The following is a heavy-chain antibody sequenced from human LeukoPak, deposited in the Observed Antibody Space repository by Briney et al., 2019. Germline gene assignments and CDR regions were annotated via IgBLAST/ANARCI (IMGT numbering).Heavy chain of an antibody. CDR2: ISYSGTT. V-gene: IGHV4-61*08. CDR3: ARGADSSGYYSIFYFDY. Sequence: PSETLSLTCTVSGGSISSGGYYWSWIRQHPGKGLEWIGYISYSGTTYYNPSLKSRVTISVDTSKNQFSLKLSSVTAADTAVYYCARGADSSGYYSIFYFDYWGQGTLVTVSS. CDR1: GGSISSGGYY. D-gene: IGHD3-22*01. J-gene: IGHJ4*02.